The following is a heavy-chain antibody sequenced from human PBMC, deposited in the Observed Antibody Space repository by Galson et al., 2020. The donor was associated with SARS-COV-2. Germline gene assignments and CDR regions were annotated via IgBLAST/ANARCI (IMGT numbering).Heavy chain of an antibody. D-gene: IGHD4-4*01. CDR1: GGAISSSSYY. Sequence: SETLSLNCTVSGGAISSSSYYWGWFRQPPGQGLEWIGSFFYGGNTYSNPSLKSRVTISVETSKNLFSLRLTSATAPDTALYFCARHGLGGDDYRNTHFDHWGHGALVTVSS. CDR3: ARHGLGGDDYRNTHFDH. V-gene: IGHV4-39*01. CDR2: FFYGGNT. J-gene: IGHJ4*01.